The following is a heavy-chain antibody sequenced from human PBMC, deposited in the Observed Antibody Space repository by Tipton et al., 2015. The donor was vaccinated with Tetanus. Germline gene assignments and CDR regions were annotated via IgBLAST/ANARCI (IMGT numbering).Heavy chain of an antibody. CDR3: ARDQARGARGWNYFDY. Sequence: LRLSCSVSGGSISSGGYYWSWIRQHPGKGLEWIGDIYNSGSTYYNPSLKSRVTISVDTSKNQFSLKLNSVTAADTAVYYCARDQARGARGWNYFDYWGQGSLVTVSS. V-gene: IGHV4-31*02. CDR1: GGSISSGGYY. CDR2: IYNSGST. J-gene: IGHJ4*02. D-gene: IGHD1-26*01.